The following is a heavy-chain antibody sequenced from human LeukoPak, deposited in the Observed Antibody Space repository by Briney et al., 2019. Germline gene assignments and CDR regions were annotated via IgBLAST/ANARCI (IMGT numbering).Heavy chain of an antibody. CDR3: ARELSGTTSYYFDY. D-gene: IGHD1-7*01. V-gene: IGHV3-66*01. CDR1: GFTVRSNY. Sequence: PGGSLRLSCAASGFTVRSNYMSWVRQAPGKGLEWVSVIYSGGSTYYANSVKGRFTISRDNSKNTLYLQMNSLRAEDTAVYYCARELSGTTSYYFDYWGQGTLVTVSS. CDR2: IYSGGST. J-gene: IGHJ4*02.